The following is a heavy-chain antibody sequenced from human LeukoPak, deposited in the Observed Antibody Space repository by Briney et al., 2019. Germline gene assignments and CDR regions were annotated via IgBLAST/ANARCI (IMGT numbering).Heavy chain of an antibody. CDR3: ARDRADIVPPLWFDP. J-gene: IGHJ5*02. Sequence: ASVKVSCKASGYTFTSYGISWVRQAPGQGLEWMGWISAYNGNTNYAQKLQGRVTMTTDTSTSTAYMELRSLRSEDTAVYYCARDRADIVPPLWFDPWGQGTLVTVSS. CDR2: ISAYNGNT. D-gene: IGHD2-8*01. CDR1: GYTFTSYG. V-gene: IGHV1-18*01.